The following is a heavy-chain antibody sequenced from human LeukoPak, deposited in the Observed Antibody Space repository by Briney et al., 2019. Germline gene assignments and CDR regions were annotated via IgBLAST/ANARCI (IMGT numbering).Heavy chain of an antibody. J-gene: IGHJ4*02. Sequence: SETLSLTCAVYIDSFSNYHWNWIRQTPAKGMEWIGEINHSGSTNYNPSLKSRVTISVGTSKNQFSLKLSSVTAADTAVYYCARGENLYYYGSGRKYYFDYWGQGTLVTVSS. D-gene: IGHD3-10*01. V-gene: IGHV4-34*01. CDR3: ARGENLYYYGSGRKYYFDY. CDR2: INHSGST. CDR1: IDSFSNYH.